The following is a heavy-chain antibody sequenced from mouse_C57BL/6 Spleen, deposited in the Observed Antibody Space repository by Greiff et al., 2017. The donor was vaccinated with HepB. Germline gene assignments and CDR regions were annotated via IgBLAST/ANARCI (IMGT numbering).Heavy chain of an antibody. CDR3: ARDVYDWFAY. CDR2: ISNGSSTI. Sequence: EVKLVESGGGLVKPGGSLKLSCAASGFTFSDYGMHWVRQAPEKGLEWVAYISNGSSTIYYAYTVKGRFSISRDNAKNTLFLQMTSLRSEDTAMYYCARDVYDWFAYWCQGTLVTVYA. D-gene: IGHD2-2*01. J-gene: IGHJ3*01. V-gene: IGHV5-17*01. CDR1: GFTFSDYG.